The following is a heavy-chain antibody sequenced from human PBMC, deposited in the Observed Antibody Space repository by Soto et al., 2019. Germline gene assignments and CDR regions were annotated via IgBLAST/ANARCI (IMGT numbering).Heavy chain of an antibody. V-gene: IGHV3-74*03. CDR3: ARGNYGPDY. Sequence: EVQLVESGGGLVQPGGSLRISYAASGFTFRTSWMYWVRQPPGKGLVWVSRINDDGSTTTYADSVKGRFTISRDNAKNRLFMQMDSLRAEDMGVYYCARGNYGPDYWGQGTLVTVSS. D-gene: IGHD3-10*01. CDR2: INDDGSTT. J-gene: IGHJ4*02. CDR1: GFTFRTSW.